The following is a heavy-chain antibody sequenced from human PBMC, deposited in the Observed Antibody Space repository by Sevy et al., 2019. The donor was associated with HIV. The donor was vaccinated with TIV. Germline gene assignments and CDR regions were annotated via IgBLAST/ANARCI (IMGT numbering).Heavy chain of an antibody. CDR2: MNPNSGNT. Sequence: ASVKVSCKASGYTFTSYDINWVRQATGQGLAWMGWMNPNSGNTGYAQKFQGRVTMTRNTSISTAYMELSSLRSEDTAVYYCAGAGILRFLEWLHYYYYGMDVWGQGTTVTVSS. CDR1: GYTFTSYD. D-gene: IGHD3-3*01. V-gene: IGHV1-8*01. J-gene: IGHJ6*02. CDR3: AGAGILRFLEWLHYYYYGMDV.